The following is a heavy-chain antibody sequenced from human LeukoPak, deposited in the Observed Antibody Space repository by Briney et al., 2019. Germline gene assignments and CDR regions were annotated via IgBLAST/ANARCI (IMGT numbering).Heavy chain of an antibody. V-gene: IGHV3-30*18. Sequence: GGSLRLSCAASAFTFNSYDMHWVRQAPGKGLEWVAVISYDGSKKYYADSVKGRFTISRDNSKNTLYLQMSSLRAEDTAVYYCAKDLSRGYYDSSAQDNWGQGTLVTVSS. CDR1: AFTFNSYD. D-gene: IGHD3-22*01. J-gene: IGHJ4*02. CDR3: AKDLSRGYYDSSAQDN. CDR2: ISYDGSKK.